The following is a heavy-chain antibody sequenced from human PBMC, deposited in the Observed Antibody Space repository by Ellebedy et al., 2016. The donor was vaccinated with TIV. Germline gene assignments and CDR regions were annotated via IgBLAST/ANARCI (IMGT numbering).Heavy chain of an antibody. Sequence: GESLKISCAASGFTFSSYAMHWVRQAPGKRLEWISYISSRSTTVYADSVKGRFTISRDNAQESLYLQLKDLRAEDTAIYYCAGSLYSSAWFWGQGTLVTVSS. CDR2: ISSRSTT. D-gene: IGHD6-13*01. J-gene: IGHJ1*01. CDR3: AGSLYSSAWF. V-gene: IGHV3-48*04. CDR1: GFTFSSYA.